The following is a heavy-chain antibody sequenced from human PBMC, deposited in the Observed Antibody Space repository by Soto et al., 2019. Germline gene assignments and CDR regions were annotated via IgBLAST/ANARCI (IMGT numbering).Heavy chain of an antibody. V-gene: IGHV4-59*08. D-gene: IGHD2-15*01. Sequence: SETLSLTCTVSGGSISSYYWSWILQPPGKGLEWIGYIYYSGSTNYNPSLKSRVTISVDTSKNQFSLKLSSVTAADTAVYYCVRRYGGTFDYWGQGTLVTVSS. CDR3: VRRYGGTFDY. CDR1: GGSISSYY. CDR2: IYYSGST. J-gene: IGHJ4*02.